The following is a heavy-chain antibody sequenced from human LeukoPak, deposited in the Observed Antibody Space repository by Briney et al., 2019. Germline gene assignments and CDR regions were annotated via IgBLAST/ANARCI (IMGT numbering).Heavy chain of an antibody. V-gene: IGHV3-23*01. J-gene: IGHJ4*02. Sequence: PGGSLRLSCAASGFTFSSYAMSWVRQTPGKGLEWVSAISGSGGSTYYADSVKGRFTISRDNSKNTLYLQVNSLRAEDTAVYYCAKRHGSSWYVDYFDYWGQGTLVTVSS. CDR3: AKRHGSSWYVDYFDY. D-gene: IGHD6-13*01. CDR1: GFTFSSYA. CDR2: ISGSGGST.